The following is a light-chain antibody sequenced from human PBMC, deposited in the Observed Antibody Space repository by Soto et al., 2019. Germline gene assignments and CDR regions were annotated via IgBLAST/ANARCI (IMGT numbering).Light chain of an antibody. V-gene: IGKV1-39*01. CDR2: SAS. J-gene: IGKJ2*01. Sequence: DIQMTQSPYSLSASVGDSVTITCRASQNIRTYLNWYQQKPGRAPKLLIHSASALPSGVPSRFSGSGSGTEFTLTMSGLPPEDFATYDCQQGHSTPYTFGQGTKVEIK. CDR1: QNIRTY. CDR3: QQGHSTPYT.